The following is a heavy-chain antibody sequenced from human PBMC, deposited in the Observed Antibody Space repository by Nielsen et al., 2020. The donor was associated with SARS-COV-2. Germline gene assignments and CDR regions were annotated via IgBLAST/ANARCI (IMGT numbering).Heavy chain of an antibody. CDR3: ARLGTAAGLDY. V-gene: IGHV3-21*01. CDR2: ISSSGSYI. J-gene: IGHJ4*02. D-gene: IGHD6-13*01. CDR1: GFTFSSYS. Sequence: GSLRLSCAASGFTFSSYSMNWVRQAPGKGLEWVSSISSSGSYIYYADSVKGRFTISRDNAKNSLYLQMNSLRAEDTAVYYCARLGTAAGLDYWGQGTLVTVSS.